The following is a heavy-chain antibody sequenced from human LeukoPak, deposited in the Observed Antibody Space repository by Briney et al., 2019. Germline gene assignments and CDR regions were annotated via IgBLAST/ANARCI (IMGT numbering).Heavy chain of an antibody. CDR2: ISSSGSTI. Sequence: GGSLRLSCAASGFTFSSYSMNWVRQAPGKGLEWVSYISSSGSTICYADSVKGRFTISRDNAKNSLYLQMNSLRAEDTAVYYCASLGGIAVAGSFDYWGQGTLVTVSS. J-gene: IGHJ4*02. CDR3: ASLGGIAVAGSFDY. V-gene: IGHV3-48*04. CDR1: GFTFSSYS. D-gene: IGHD6-19*01.